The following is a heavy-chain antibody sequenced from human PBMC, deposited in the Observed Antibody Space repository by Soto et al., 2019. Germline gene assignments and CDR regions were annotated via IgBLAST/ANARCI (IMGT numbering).Heavy chain of an antibody. D-gene: IGHD1-26*01. Sequence: GGSLRLSCAASGFSFSIYWMHWVRQAPGKGLVWVSRIVTDGSSTSYADSVKGRFTISRDNAKNTLYLQMNSLRAEDTAVYYCATGLSTRGYYMDAWGKGTTVTLSS. CDR2: IVTDGSST. CDR1: GFSFSIYW. J-gene: IGHJ6*03. CDR3: ATGLSTRGYYMDA. V-gene: IGHV3-74*01.